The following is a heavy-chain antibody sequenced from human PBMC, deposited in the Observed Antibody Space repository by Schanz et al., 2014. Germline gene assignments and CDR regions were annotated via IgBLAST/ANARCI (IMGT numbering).Heavy chain of an antibody. CDR2: ISWNSGTA. J-gene: IGHJ3*02. CDR3: TKEMEGYCDTMTGPIPAFDI. CDR1: GFTFDDYA. V-gene: IGHV3-9*01. D-gene: IGHD2-15*01. Sequence: EVQLVESGGGLVQPGRSLRLSCAASGFTFDDYAMHWVRQAPGKGLEYVSGISWNSGTAVYADSVKGRFTISRDNAKNSLYLQMNSLRAEDTALYDCTKEMEGYCDTMTGPIPAFDIWGQGTMVTVSS.